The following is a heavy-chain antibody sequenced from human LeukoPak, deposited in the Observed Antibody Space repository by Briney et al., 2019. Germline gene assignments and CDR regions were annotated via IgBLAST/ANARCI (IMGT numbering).Heavy chain of an antibody. D-gene: IGHD3-22*01. CDR2: ISYDGSNK. Sequence: GGSLRLSCAASGFTFSSYGMHWVRQAPGKGLEWVAVISYDGSNKYYADSVKGRFTISRDNSKNTLYLQMNSLRAEDTAVYYCAKDRVSGVVAILIGGYWGQGTLVTVSS. J-gene: IGHJ4*02. CDR3: AKDRVSGVVAILIGGY. CDR1: GFTFSSYG. V-gene: IGHV3-30*18.